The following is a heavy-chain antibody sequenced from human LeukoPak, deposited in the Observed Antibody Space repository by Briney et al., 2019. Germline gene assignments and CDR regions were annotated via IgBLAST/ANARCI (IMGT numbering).Heavy chain of an antibody. CDR1: GYTFTSYY. J-gene: IGHJ4*02. CDR2: INPNSGGT. Sequence: GASVKVSCKASGYTFTSYYMHWVRQAPGQGLEWMGWINPNSGGTNYAQKFQGRVTMTRDTSISTAYMELSRLRSDDTAVYYCARDREMATITVVDSWGQGTLVTVSS. CDR3: ARDREMATITVVDS. V-gene: IGHV1-2*02. D-gene: IGHD5-24*01.